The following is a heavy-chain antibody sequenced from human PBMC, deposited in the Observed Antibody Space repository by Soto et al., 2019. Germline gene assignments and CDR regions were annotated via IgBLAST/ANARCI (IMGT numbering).Heavy chain of an antibody. CDR2: ISYDGSNK. CDR1: GFTFSSYG. V-gene: IGHV3-30*18. CDR3: AKDGADYYDSSGDFVDY. Sequence: GGSLRLSCAASGFTFSSYGMHWVRQAPGKGLERVAVISYDGSNKYYADSVKGRFTISRDNSKNTLYLQMNSMRAEDTAVYYCAKDGADYYDSSGDFVDYWGQGSLVTVSS. J-gene: IGHJ4*02. D-gene: IGHD3-22*01.